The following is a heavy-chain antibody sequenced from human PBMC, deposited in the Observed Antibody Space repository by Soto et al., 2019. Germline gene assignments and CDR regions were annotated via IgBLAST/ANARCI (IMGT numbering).Heavy chain of an antibody. V-gene: IGHV3-11*06. CDR2: ISTTGSYT. CDR3: ARGDNSGSGPVGGTMDL. CDR1: GFTFSDYY. Sequence: QAHLVESGGGLVKPGGSLRLACGVSGFTFSDYYMNWIRQAPGRGLEWLSYISTTGSYTSYAESVKGRFTISRDNAKTSVYLQLKSLRVEDTAVYYCARGDNSGSGPVGGTMDLWGQGTTVTVSS. D-gene: IGHD3-10*01. J-gene: IGHJ6*02.